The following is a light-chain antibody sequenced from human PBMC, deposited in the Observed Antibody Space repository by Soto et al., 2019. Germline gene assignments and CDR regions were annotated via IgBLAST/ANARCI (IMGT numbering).Light chain of an antibody. Sequence: EIVLTQSPDTLSLSPGERATLSCRASQSVSSYLAWYQQKPGQAPRLLIYDASNRATGIPARFSGSGSGTDFTLTISRLEPEDFAVYYCQQYDSSPLLTFGGGTKV. CDR1: QSVSSY. CDR3: QQYDSSPLLT. V-gene: IGKV3-20*01. J-gene: IGKJ4*01. CDR2: DAS.